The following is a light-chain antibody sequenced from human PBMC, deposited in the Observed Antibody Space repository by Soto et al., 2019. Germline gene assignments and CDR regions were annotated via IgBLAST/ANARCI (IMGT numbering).Light chain of an antibody. Sequence: QSALTQPPSASGSPGQSVTISCIGTSSDVGGYNYVSWYQHHPGKVPKLIIYEVNKRPSGVPDRFSGSKSGNTASLTVSGLQADDEADYYCSSYAGSNNFVLGTGTKV. J-gene: IGLJ1*01. CDR1: SSDVGGYNY. CDR3: SSYAGSNNFV. CDR2: EVN. V-gene: IGLV2-8*01.